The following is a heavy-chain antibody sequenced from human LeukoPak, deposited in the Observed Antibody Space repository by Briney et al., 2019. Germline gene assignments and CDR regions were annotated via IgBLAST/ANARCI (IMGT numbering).Heavy chain of an antibody. J-gene: IGHJ6*03. D-gene: IGHD3-10*01. V-gene: IGHV1-69-2*01. CDR2: VDPEDGET. Sequence: EASVKVSCKVSGYTFTDYYMHWVQQAPGKGLEWMGLVDPEDGETIYAEKFQGRVTITADTSTDTAYTELSSLRSEDTAVYYCDLMVRGNMDVWGKGTTVTVSS. CDR1: GYTFTDYY. CDR3: DLMVRGNMDV.